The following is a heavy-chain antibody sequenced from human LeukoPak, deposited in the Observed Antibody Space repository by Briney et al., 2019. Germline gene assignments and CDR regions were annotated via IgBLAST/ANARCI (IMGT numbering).Heavy chain of an antibody. V-gene: IGHV1-8*01. D-gene: IGHD6-19*01. Sequence: ASVKVSCKASGYTFTSYDINWVRQATGQGLEWIGWMNPNSGNTGYAQKFQGRVTMTRNTSISTAYMELSSLRSEDTAVYYCARVGSGWTYYYYYYMDVWGKGTTVTVSS. CDR2: MNPNSGNT. CDR1: GYTFTSYD. CDR3: ARVGSGWTYYYYYYMDV. J-gene: IGHJ6*03.